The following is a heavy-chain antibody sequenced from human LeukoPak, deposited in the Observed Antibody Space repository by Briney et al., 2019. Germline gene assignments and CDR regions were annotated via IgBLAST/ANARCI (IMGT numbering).Heavy chain of an antibody. CDR3: AKVGEYSSGWYGYSYFDY. J-gene: IGHJ4*02. V-gene: IGHV3-23*01. Sequence: PGGSLRLSCEASGFTFSSYALSWVRQAPGKGLEWVSAILGSGGNTYYADSVKGRFTISRDNSKNTLYLQMNSLRAEDTAVYYCAKVGEYSSGWYGYSYFDYWGQGTLVTVSS. D-gene: IGHD6-19*01. CDR2: ILGSGGNT. CDR1: GFTFSSYA.